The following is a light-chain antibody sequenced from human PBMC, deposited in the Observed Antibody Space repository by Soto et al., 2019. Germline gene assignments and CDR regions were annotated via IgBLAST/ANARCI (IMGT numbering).Light chain of an antibody. V-gene: IGLV4-69*01. J-gene: IGLJ2*01. CDR2: LNSDGSH. Sequence: QLVLTQSPSASASLGASVKLTCTLSSGHSNYAIAWHQQQSEKGPRYLTKLNSDGSHSKGDGIPDRFSGSSSGAERYLTISRLQSEDEADYYCQTWGSGIVVFGGGTKVTVL. CDR1: SGHSNYA. CDR3: QTWGSGIVV.